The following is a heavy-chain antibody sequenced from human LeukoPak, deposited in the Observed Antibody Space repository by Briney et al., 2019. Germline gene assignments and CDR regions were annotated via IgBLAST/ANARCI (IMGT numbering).Heavy chain of an antibody. Sequence: PSETLSLTCTDPGGSISSHYLSWIRQPPGKGLEWIGYFYYSGSTKYNTSFQSRVTTSSETSKNNFSLKLTSVTAADTAVYDCTRLLDNDSSGYPGTFDMWGQGKMVTVSS. D-gene: IGHD3-22*01. J-gene: IGHJ3*02. CDR3: TRLLDNDSSGYPGTFDM. V-gene: IGHV4-59*11. CDR1: GGSISSHY. CDR2: FYYSGST.